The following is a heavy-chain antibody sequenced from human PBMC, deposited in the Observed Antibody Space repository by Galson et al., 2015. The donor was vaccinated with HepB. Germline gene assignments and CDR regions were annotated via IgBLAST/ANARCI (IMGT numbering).Heavy chain of an antibody. CDR2: IIPILGIA. Sequence: SVKVSCKASGGTFSSYTISWVRQAPGQGLEWMGRIIPILGIANYAQKFQGRVTITADKSTSTAYMELSSLRSEDTAVYCCRYSSPQYYFDYWGQGTLVTVSS. CDR1: GGTFSSYT. J-gene: IGHJ4*02. CDR3: RYSSPQYYFDY. D-gene: IGHD6-19*01. V-gene: IGHV1-69*02.